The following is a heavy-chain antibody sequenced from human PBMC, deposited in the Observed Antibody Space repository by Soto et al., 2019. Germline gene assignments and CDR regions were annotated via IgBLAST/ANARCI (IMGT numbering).Heavy chain of an antibody. CDR2: ISGTGYTT. Sequence: EVQLLESGGGLVQPGGSLRLSCAVSGFTFSTYAMTWVRQAPGKGLEWVSVISGTGYTTSYADSVKGRFTISRDNSKNTLYLQMSSLRPEDTAVYYCAKGGSSSWYVKFDYWGQGTLVTVSS. CDR1: GFTFSTYA. V-gene: IGHV3-23*01. D-gene: IGHD6-13*01. J-gene: IGHJ4*02. CDR3: AKGGSSSWYVKFDY.